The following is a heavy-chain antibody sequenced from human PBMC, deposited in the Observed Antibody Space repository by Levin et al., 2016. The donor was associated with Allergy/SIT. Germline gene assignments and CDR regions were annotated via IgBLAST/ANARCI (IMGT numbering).Heavy chain of an antibody. CDR3: ARTHWREWLESEYFYGMDV. D-gene: IGHD6-19*01. CDR1: GFIFGSYA. CDR2: IWYDGSNK. J-gene: IGHJ6*02. Sequence: GSLRLSCAASGFIFGSYAMHWVRQSPGKGLEWVAVIWYDGSNKYVADSVKGRFTISRDNSKDTLYLQMNSLRVEDTAVYYCARTHWREWLESEYFYGMDVWGQGTTVVVSS. V-gene: IGHV3-33*01.